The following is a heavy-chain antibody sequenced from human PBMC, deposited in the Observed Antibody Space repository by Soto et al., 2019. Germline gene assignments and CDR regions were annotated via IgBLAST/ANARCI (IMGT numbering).Heavy chain of an antibody. CDR3: AGGIAARPLGY. J-gene: IGHJ4*02. V-gene: IGHV4-30-2*01. CDR1: GGSISSGGYS. Sequence: QLQLQESGSGLVKPSQTLSLTCAVSGGSISSGGYSWSWIRQPPGNGLEWIGYIYHSGSTYYNPSLKSRVKISEDRSKNQFSLKLSSVTAADTFVYYCAGGIAARPLGYWGQGTLITVSS. D-gene: IGHD6-6*01. CDR2: IYHSGST.